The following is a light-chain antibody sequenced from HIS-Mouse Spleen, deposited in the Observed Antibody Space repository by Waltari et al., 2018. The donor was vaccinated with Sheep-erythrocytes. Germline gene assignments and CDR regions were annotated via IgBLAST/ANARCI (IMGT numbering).Light chain of an antibody. V-gene: IGLV1-40*01. CDR3: KSYDSSLSGVV. CDR2: GNS. Sequence: QSVLTQPPSVSGAPGQRVTISCTGRRSNIGAGYDFHWYQQLPGTAPKLLIYGNSNRPSGVPDRFSGSKSGTSASLAITGLQAEDEADYYCKSYDSSLSGVVFGGGTKLTVL. CDR1: RSNIGAGYD. J-gene: IGLJ2*01.